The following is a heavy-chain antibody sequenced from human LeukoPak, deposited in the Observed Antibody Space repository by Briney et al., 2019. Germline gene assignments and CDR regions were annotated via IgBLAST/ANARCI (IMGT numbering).Heavy chain of an antibody. V-gene: IGHV1-3*01. CDR2: INAGNGNT. D-gene: IGHD2-2*01. J-gene: IGHJ4*02. Sequence: ASVKVSCKASGYTFTSYAMHWVRQAPGQRLEWMGWINAGNGNTKYSQKFQGRVTITRDTSASTAYMELSSLRSEDTAVYYCATMDRYYSSTSCYCPYWGQGTLVTVSS. CDR3: ATMDRYYSSTSCYCPY. CDR1: GYTFTSYA.